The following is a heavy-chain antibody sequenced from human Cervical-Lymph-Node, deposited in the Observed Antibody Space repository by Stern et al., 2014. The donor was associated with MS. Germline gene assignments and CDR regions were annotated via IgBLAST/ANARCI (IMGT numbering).Heavy chain of an antibody. CDR1: GGSISSYY. J-gene: IGHJ4*02. CDR2: IYYSGST. CDR3: ARVTYYDSSGYYYQD. D-gene: IGHD3-22*01. Sequence: QLQLQESGPGLVKPSETLSLTCTVSGGSISSYYWSWIRQPPGKGLEWIGYIYYSGSTNYNPSLKSRVTISVDTSKNQFSLKLSSVTAADTAVYYCARVTYYDSSGYYYQDWGQGTLVTVSS. V-gene: IGHV4-59*01.